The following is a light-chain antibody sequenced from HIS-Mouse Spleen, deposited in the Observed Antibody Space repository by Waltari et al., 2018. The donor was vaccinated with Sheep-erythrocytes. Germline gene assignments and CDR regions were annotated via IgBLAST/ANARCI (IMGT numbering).Light chain of an antibody. CDR3: CSYAGSYTYV. V-gene: IGLV2-11*01. CDR1: SSDVGGYNY. J-gene: IGLJ1*01. Sequence: QSALTQPRSVSGSPGQSVTISCTGTSSDVGGYNYVSWYQQHPGKATKLMIYDVSKRPSGVPDRFSGSKSGNTASLTISVLQAEDEADYYCCSYAGSYTYVFGTGTKVTVL. CDR2: DVS.